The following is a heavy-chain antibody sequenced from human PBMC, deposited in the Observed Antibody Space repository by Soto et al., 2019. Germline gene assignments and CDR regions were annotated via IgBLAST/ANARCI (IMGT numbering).Heavy chain of an antibody. CDR1: GFTFSSYW. D-gene: IGHD3-3*01. CDR2: INSDGSST. J-gene: IGHJ3*02. Sequence: GGSLRLSCAASGFTFSSYWMHWVRQAPGKGLVWVSRINSDGSSTSYADSVKGRFTISRDNAKNTLYLQMNSLRAEDTAVYYWARGGSTYYDFWSGDAFDIWGQGTMVTVSS. CDR3: ARGGSTYYDFWSGDAFDI. V-gene: IGHV3-74*01.